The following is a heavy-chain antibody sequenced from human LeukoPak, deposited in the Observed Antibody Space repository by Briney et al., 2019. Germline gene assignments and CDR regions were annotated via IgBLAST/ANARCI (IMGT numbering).Heavy chain of an antibody. J-gene: IGHJ5*02. CDR3: ARTYSNKVTDYNWFDP. D-gene: IGHD6-13*01. CDR2: IYPGDSDT. Sequence: GESLKISCKGSGYIFTSYWIGWVRQMPGKGLEWMGIIYPGDSDTRYSPSFQGQVTISADKSISTAYLQWSSLKASDTAMYYCARTYSNKVTDYNWFDPWGQGTLVTVSS. V-gene: IGHV5-51*01. CDR1: GYIFTSYW.